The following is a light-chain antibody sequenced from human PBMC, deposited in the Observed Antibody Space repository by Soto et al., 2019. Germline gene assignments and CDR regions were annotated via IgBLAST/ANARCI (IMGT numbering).Light chain of an antibody. CDR3: QQRSNWRRT. J-gene: IGKJ1*01. CDR2: DAS. V-gene: IGKV3-11*01. CDR1: QSVSSY. Sequence: EIVLTQSPATLSLSPGERATLSCRASQSVSSYLAWYQQKPGQAPRRLIYDASNRATGIPARFSGSGSGTDFTLTISRLEPEDFAVYYCQQRSNWRRTFGQGTKVEIK.